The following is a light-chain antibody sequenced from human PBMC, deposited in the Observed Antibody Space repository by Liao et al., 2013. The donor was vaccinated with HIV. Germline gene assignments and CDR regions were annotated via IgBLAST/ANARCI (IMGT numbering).Light chain of an antibody. V-gene: IGLV3-21*04. CDR1: NVGSEV. Sequence: SSMLTQTSSVSVAPGQTASLTCAGTNVGSEVVHWYQKKSGQAPVLVIYYDNDRPSGIPERFSGSNSGNTASLTISRVEAGDEADYYCQVWDSSGDHPRMFGGGTKLTVL. CDR2: YDN. J-gene: IGLJ3*02. CDR3: QVWDSSGDHPRM.